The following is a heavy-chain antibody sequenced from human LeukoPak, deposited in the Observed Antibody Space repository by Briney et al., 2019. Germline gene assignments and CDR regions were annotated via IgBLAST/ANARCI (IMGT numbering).Heavy chain of an antibody. D-gene: IGHD5-18*01. J-gene: IGHJ3*02. Sequence: GGSLRLSCAASGFTDSSNYMSWVRQAPGKGLEWVSVIYSGGIYNDGTTNYGDSVKGRFTISRDNSKNTLYLQMNSLRAEDTAVYYCARRELLGYSYGLRTFNIWGQGTTVTVSS. CDR3: ARRELLGYSYGLRTFNI. CDR2: IYSGGIYNDGTT. CDR1: GFTDSSNY. V-gene: IGHV3-66*04.